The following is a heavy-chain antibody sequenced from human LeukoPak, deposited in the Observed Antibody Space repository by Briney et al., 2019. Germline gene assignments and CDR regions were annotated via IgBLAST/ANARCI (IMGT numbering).Heavy chain of an antibody. CDR2: ISSSGSTI. V-gene: IGHV3-11*01. CDR3: AKNSGWPWYFDY. D-gene: IGHD6-19*01. CDR1: GFSFSDYY. J-gene: IGHJ4*02. Sequence: GGSLRLSCAASGFSFSDYYMSWIRQAPGKGLECVSYISSSGSTIYYADSVKGRFTISRDNAKNSLYLQMNSLRAEDTAVYYCAKNSGWPWYFDYWGQGTLVTVSS.